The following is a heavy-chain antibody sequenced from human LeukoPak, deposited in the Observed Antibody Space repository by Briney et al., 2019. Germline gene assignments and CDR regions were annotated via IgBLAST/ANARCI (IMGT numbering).Heavy chain of an antibody. J-gene: IGHJ3*02. CDR1: GFTFDDYA. CDR3: AKDILKGGGRPRDAFDI. V-gene: IGHV3-9*01. CDR2: ISWKSDSI. Sequence: SLRLSCAASGFTFDDYAMHWVRQAPGKGLEWVSGISWKSDSIGYADSVKGRFTISRDNAKNSLYLQMNSLRAEDTALYYCAKDILKGGGRPRDAFDIWGQGTMATVSS. D-gene: IGHD2-15*01.